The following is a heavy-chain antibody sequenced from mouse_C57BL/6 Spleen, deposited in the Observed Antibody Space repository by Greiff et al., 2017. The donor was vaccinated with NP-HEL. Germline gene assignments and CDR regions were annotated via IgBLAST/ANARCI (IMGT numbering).Heavy chain of an antibody. Sequence: VQLQESGAELVRPGTSVKMSCTASGYTFTNYWIGWAKQRPGHGLEWIGDIYPGGGYTNYNAKFKGKATLTADKSSSTAYLQFSSLTSEDSAFYYCASGDYDYWGQGTSVTVSS. CDR1: GYTFTNYW. D-gene: IGHD2-4*01. CDR3: ASGDYDY. J-gene: IGHJ4*01. CDR2: IYPGGGYT. V-gene: IGHV1-63*01.